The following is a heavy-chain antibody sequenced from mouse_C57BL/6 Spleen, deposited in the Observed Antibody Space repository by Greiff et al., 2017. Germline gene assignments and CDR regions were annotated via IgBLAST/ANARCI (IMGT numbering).Heavy chain of an antibody. CDR2: IDPEDGDT. J-gene: IGHJ3*01. V-gene: IGHV14-1*01. D-gene: IGHD6-2*01. CDR3: TTSLPPFAY. CDR1: GFNIKDSY. Sequence: VHVKQSGAELVRPGASVKLSCTASGFNIKDSYMHWVKQRPEQGLEWIGRIDPEDGDTEYAPKFQGKATMTADTSSNTAYLQLSSLTSEDTTVYYCTTSLPPFAYWGQGTLVTVSA.